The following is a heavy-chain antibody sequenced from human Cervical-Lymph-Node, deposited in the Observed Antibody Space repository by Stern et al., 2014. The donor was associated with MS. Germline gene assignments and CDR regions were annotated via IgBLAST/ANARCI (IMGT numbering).Heavy chain of an antibody. CDR1: GYTFTSYW. CDR2: MCPGGSVI. Sequence: VQLVESGPEVKRPGESLKISCQASGYTFTSYWIGWVRQMPGKGLEWLAIMCPGGSVIRFSPSCRGQVTIAANKSSTTAELQGNNLKAPDAAIYYCARQRYFDYWGQGTLVTVSS. J-gene: IGHJ4*02. CDR3: ARQRYFDY. V-gene: IGHV5-51*01.